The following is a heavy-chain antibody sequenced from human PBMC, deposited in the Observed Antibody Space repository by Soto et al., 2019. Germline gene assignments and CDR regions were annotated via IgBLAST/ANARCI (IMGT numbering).Heavy chain of an antibody. J-gene: IGHJ5*02. CDR2: IYHSGST. CDR3: ARDRGSSPRANWFDP. D-gene: IGHD6-13*01. V-gene: IGHV4-30-2*01. CDR1: GGSISSGGYS. Sequence: LSLTCAVSGGSISSGGYSWSWIRQPPGKGLEWIGYIYHSGSTYYNPSLKSRVTISVDRSKNQFSLKLSSVTAADTAVYYCARDRGSSPRANWFDPWGQGTLVTVSS.